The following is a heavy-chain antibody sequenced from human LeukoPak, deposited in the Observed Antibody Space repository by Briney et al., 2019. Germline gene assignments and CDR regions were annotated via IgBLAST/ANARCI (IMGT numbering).Heavy chain of an antibody. V-gene: IGHV3-74*01. D-gene: IGHD3-10*01. CDR3: ARAGLAGHDASDI. Sequence: PGGSLRLSCAASGFSFSNYWMHWVRHAPGKGLVWVSRINSDGSSTYYADSVKGRFTISRDNSKNTLYLQMNSLRGEDTAVYYCARAGLAGHDASDIWGQGTVVTVSS. CDR1: GFSFSNYW. J-gene: IGHJ3*02. CDR2: INSDGSST.